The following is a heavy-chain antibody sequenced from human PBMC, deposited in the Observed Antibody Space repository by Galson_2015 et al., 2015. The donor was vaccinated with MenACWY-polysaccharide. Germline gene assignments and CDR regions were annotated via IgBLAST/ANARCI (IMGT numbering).Heavy chain of an antibody. CDR2: IYWDGDK. D-gene: IGHD1-26*01. Sequence: TQTLSLTCTFSGFSVTATGVGVGWIRQPPGKAPEWLAHIYWDGDKRFSPSLGARLTITKDTSRDQVVLTMTDMDPVDTATYYCVRLLGGVSFDSWGQGTL. CDR1: GFSVTATGVG. V-gene: IGHV2-5*02. J-gene: IGHJ4*02. CDR3: VRLLGGVSFDS.